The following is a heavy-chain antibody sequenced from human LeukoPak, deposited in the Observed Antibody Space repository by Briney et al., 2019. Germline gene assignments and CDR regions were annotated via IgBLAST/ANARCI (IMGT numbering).Heavy chain of an antibody. CDR2: IIPIFGTA. CDR3: ARAVSYCGGDCYDEDYYYYYMDV. J-gene: IGHJ6*03. CDR1: GGTFSSYA. D-gene: IGHD2-21*01. Sequence: GASVKVSCNASGGTFSSYAISWVRQAPGQGLEWMGGIIPIFGTANYAQKFQGRVTITADESTSTAYMELSSLRSEDTAVYYCARAVSYCGGDCYDEDYYYYYMDVWGKGTTVTVSS. V-gene: IGHV1-69*13.